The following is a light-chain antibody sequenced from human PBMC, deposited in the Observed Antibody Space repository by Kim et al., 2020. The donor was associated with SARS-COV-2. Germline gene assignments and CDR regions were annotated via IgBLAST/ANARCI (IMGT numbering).Light chain of an antibody. CDR3: QVWDSSSDHLV. V-gene: IGLV3-21*04. J-gene: IGLJ1*01. CDR2: YDS. CDR1: NIGSRS. Sequence: APGKTARITCGGNNIGSRSVHWYQQKQGQAPVLVIYYDSDRPSGIPERFSGSNSGNTATLTISRVEAGDEADYYCQVWDSSSDHLVFGTGTQLTVL.